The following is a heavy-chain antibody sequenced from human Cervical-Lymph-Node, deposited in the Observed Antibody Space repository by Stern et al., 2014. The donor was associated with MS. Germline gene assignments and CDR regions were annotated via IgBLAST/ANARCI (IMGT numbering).Heavy chain of an antibody. J-gene: IGHJ6*02. Sequence: VQLVESGAEVKKPGSSVKVSCTASGGTFTKYAFSWVRQAPGKGLEWMGGIIPVFKTVTYAQDFQGRVTITADKSTSTAYMEVSSLRFEDTAVYYCARDSGTDTYYYYYGMDVWGQGTTVTVSS. CDR1: GGTFTKYA. CDR2: IIPVFKTV. D-gene: IGHD2-21*01. V-gene: IGHV1-69*06. CDR3: ARDSGTDTYYYYYGMDV.